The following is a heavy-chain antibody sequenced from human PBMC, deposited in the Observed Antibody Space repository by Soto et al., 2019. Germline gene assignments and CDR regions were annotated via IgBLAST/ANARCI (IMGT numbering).Heavy chain of an antibody. V-gene: IGHV3-64*01. CDR3: ARSGQSYYVDH. Sequence: EVLLVESGGGLVQPGGSLRLSCAASGFTFSSYAMHWVRQAPGKGLEYVSAIRSNGGSTYYANSVKGRFTISRHNSMITLHAQIVTMRADDMAVYYCARSGQSYYVDHWHQGTLVSVSP. D-gene: IGHD3-10*01. J-gene: IGHJ4*02. CDR2: IRSNGGST. CDR1: GFTFSSYA.